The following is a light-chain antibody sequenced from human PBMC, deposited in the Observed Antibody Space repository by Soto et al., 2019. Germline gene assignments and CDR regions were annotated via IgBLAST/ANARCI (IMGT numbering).Light chain of an antibody. Sequence: EIVLTQSPGTLSLSPGDRATLSCRASETVSSNYLAWYQQKPGQAPSLLIYGASSRATGIPDRFSGSGSGADFTLTISRLEPEDFAVYYCQQYGSSPSFGGGTKVEIK. CDR2: GAS. V-gene: IGKV3-20*01. CDR1: ETVSSNY. CDR3: QQYGSSPS. J-gene: IGKJ4*01.